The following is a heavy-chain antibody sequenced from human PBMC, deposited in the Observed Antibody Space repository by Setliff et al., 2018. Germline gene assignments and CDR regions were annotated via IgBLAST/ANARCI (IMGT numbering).Heavy chain of an antibody. CDR1: GYSFSTYA. J-gene: IGHJ6*03. CDR2: INTNTGNP. Sequence: ASVKVSCKASGYSFSTYAMSWIRQAPGQGLEWMGWINTNTGNPSYAQSFTGRFVFSLDTSVSTAYLQISSLKPEDTAMYYCARASRFATIVWKGDYYMDVWGKGTTVTVSS. CDR3: ARASRFATIVWKGDYYMDV. D-gene: IGHD3-16*02. V-gene: IGHV7-4-1*02.